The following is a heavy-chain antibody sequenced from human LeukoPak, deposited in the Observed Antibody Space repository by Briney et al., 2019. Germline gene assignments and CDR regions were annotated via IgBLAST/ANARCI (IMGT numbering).Heavy chain of an antibody. D-gene: IGHD6-13*01. J-gene: IGHJ4*02. V-gene: IGHV4-59*01. CDR1: GGSISSYY. CDR3: ARAAGPLAAPDF. CDR2: IYYSGST. Sequence: TSETLSLTCTVSGGSISSYYWSWIRQPPGKGLEWIGYIYYSGSTNYNPSLKSRVTISVDTSKNQFSLKLSSVTASDTAVYYCARAAGPLAAPDFWGQGTPVTVSS.